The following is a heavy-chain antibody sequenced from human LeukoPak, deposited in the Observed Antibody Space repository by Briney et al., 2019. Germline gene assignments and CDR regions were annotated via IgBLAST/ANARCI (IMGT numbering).Heavy chain of an antibody. V-gene: IGHV3-23*01. CDR3: AKDRWRTIFGVVIMEY. Sequence: QTGGSLRLSCAASGFTFSSYAMSWVRQAPGKGLEWVSAISGSGGSTYYADSVKGRFTISRDNSKNTLYLQMNSLRAEDTAVYYCAKDRWRTIFGVVIMEYWGQGTLVTVSS. J-gene: IGHJ4*02. CDR2: ISGSGGST. D-gene: IGHD3-3*01. CDR1: GFTFSSYA.